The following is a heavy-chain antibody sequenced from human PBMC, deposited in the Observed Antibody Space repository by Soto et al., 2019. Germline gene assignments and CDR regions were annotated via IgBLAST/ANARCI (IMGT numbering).Heavy chain of an antibody. D-gene: IGHD6-13*01. CDR2: IKDSGDST. CDR3: VKGGASYTSCWYAN. J-gene: IGHJ4*02. V-gene: IGHV3-23*01. Sequence: VELLESGGGLVQPGGSLTLSCAASGFSFSNYAMHWVRQAPGQGLEWVSTIKDSGDSTYYLDSVRGRFTISRDYSRNTLYLQMTSLRAEDTALYHCVKGGASYTSCWYANWGQGILVTVSS. CDR1: GFSFSNYA.